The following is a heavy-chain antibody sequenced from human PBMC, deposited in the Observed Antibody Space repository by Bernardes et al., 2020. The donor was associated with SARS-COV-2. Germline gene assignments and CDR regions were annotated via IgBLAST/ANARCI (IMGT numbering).Heavy chain of an antibody. D-gene: IGHD3-3*01. V-gene: IGHV3-23*01. Sequence: SHRLGSAASGFTFSSYAMSWVRQAPGKGLEWVSVISGSGGSTYYADSVKGRFTISRDNSKNTLYLQMNSLRAEDTAVYYCAKGEGGITIFGVVTYLGMDVWGQGTTVTVSS. J-gene: IGHJ6*02. CDR2: ISGSGGST. CDR1: GFTFSSYA. CDR3: AKGEGGITIFGVVTYLGMDV.